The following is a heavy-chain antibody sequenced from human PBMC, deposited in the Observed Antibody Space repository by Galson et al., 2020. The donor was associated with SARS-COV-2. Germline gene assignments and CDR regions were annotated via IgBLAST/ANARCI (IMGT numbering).Heavy chain of an antibody. V-gene: IGHV3-30*04. J-gene: IGHJ4*02. CDR3: ARERGGFRDFWSGYMDN. CDR2: ISYDGRSK. CDR1: GFTFSSYA. Sequence: GGSLRLSCAASGFTFSSYAMDWVRQAPGKGLEWVAVISYDGRSKYYADSVNGRFTISRDNSKNTMYLEMNSLIAEDTAVYYCARERGGFRDFWSGYMDNWGQGTLVTVSS. D-gene: IGHD3-3*01.